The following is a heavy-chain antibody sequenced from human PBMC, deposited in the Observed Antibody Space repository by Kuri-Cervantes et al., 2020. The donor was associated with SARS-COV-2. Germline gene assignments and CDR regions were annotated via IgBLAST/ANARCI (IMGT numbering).Heavy chain of an antibody. CDR1: GGSFSGYY. V-gene: IGHV4-34*01. CDR2: VSHSGST. J-gene: IGHJ4*02. CDR3: AGFLKGIVGGKKYYFDY. D-gene: IGHD3-16*01. Sequence: SQTLSLTCAVYGGSFSGYYWSWIRQPPGKGLEWIGEVSHSGSTYYNPSLKSRVTISVDTSKNQFSLKLSSVTAADTAVHYCAGFLKGIVGGKKYYFDYWGQGTLVTVSS.